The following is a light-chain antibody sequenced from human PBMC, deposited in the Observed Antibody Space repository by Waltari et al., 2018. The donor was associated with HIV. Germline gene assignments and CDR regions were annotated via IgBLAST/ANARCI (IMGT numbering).Light chain of an antibody. CDR2: SNN. V-gene: IGLV1-44*01. CDR3: AAWDDSLNGVV. CDR1: SSNIGSNT. J-gene: IGLJ2*01. Sequence: QSVLTQPPSASGTPGQRVPISCSGSSSNIGSNTVNWYQQLPGTAPKLLIYSNNQPPSGVPDRFSGSKSGTSASLAIIGLQSEDEADYYCAAWDDSLNGVVFGGGTKLTVL.